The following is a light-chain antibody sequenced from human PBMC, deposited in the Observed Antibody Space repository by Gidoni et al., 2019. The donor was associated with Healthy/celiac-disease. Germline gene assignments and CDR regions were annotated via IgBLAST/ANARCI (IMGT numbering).Light chain of an antibody. J-gene: IGKJ1*01. V-gene: IGKV1-5*03. CDR3: QQYNSSPWT. Sequence: DIQMTKSPSTLSASIGDRVTSTCRASQSISSWLAWYQTKPGKAPKLLIYKSSSLESGVPSRFSGSGSGTEFTLTISSLQPDDFATYYCQQYNSSPWTFGQGTKVEIK. CDR2: KSS. CDR1: QSISSW.